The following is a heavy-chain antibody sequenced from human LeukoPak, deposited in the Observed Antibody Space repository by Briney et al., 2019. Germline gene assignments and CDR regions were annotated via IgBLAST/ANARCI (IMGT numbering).Heavy chain of an antibody. D-gene: IGHD3-10*01. Sequence: PGGSLRLSCAASGFPFSTYWMSWVRQAPGKGLEWVANINQDGTEKCYVDSVKGRFTISRDYAKNSLYPQMNSLRVEDTAVYYCAKVAKYYYGPETYYFFEQWGQGTPVTVSS. J-gene: IGHJ4*02. CDR3: AKVAKYYYGPETYYFFEQ. CDR2: INQDGTEK. V-gene: IGHV3-7*01. CDR1: GFPFSTYW.